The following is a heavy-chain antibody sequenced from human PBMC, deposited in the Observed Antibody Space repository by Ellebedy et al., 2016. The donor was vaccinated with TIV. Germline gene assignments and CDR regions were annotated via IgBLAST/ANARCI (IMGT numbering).Heavy chain of an antibody. V-gene: IGHV3-7*01. J-gene: IGHJ4*02. Sequence: GGSLRLXCAVSEFTLSDYYMSWMRQAPGKGLEWVADIKEDGSEKYYVDSVKGRFTISRDDAKNSVYLQMNSLRAEDTAVYYCARGGNYLTYWGQGALVTVSS. CDR3: ARGGNYLTY. CDR2: IKEDGSEK. D-gene: IGHD1-26*01. CDR1: EFTLSDYY.